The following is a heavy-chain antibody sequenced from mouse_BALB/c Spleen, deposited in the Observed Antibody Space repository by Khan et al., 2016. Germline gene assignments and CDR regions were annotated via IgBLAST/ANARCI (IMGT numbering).Heavy chain of an antibody. V-gene: IGHV1-87*01. J-gene: IGHJ2*01. CDR2: ISPGDGDP. CDR1: GYTFTSYW. D-gene: IGHD1-1*01. CDR3: ASYYGSSYDDFDY. Sequence: QVQLQQSGAELARPGASVKLSCKASGYTFTSYWMQWVKQRPGQGLEWIGAISPGDGDPRYTQKFKRKATLTADKSSSQANRQLSSLASEDSAVSYCASYYGSSYDDFDYWGHGTTLTVSS.